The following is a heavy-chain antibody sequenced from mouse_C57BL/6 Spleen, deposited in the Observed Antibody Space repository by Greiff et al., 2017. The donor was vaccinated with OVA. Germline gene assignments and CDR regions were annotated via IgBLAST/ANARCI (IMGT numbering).Heavy chain of an antibody. CDR3: ARIYDGYYGETWFAY. Sequence: VQLQQSGPELVKPGASVKMSCKASGYTFPDYNMHWVKQSHGKSLEWIGYINPNNGGTSYNQKFKGKATLTVNKSSSTAYMELRSLTSEDSAVYYCARIYDGYYGETWFAYWGQGTLVTVSA. CDR1: GYTFPDYN. J-gene: IGHJ3*01. D-gene: IGHD2-3*01. V-gene: IGHV1-22*01. CDR2: INPNNGGT.